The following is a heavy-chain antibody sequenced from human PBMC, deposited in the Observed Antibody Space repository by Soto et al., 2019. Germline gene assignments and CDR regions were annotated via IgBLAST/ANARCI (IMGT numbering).Heavy chain of an antibody. CDR2: IIADNGNT. CDR3: AREKHRYYDSIGYYYGY. D-gene: IGHD3-22*01. J-gene: IGHJ4*02. Sequence: QVQLVQSGAEVKKPGASVMVSCKASGYTLTNYGITWVRQAPGQGLEWMGWIIADNGNTNYAQKFQGRVTMTTHPFTSTAYMELRSLRSDDTAVYYCAREKHRYYDSIGYYYGYWGQGTLVTVSS. CDR1: GYTLTNYG. V-gene: IGHV1-18*04.